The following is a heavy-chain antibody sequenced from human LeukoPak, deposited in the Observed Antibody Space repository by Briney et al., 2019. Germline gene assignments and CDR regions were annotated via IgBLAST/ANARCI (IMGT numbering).Heavy chain of an antibody. D-gene: IGHD3-3*01. Sequence: GGSLRLSCAASGFTFSSYGMHWVRQAPGKGLEWVGRIKSKTDGGTTDYAAPVKGRFTISRDDSKNTLYLQMNSLKTEDTAVYYCTTANDFWSGYYTDWGQGTLVTVSS. CDR3: TTANDFWSGYYTD. CDR2: IKSKTDGGTT. J-gene: IGHJ4*02. CDR1: GFTFSSYG. V-gene: IGHV3-15*01.